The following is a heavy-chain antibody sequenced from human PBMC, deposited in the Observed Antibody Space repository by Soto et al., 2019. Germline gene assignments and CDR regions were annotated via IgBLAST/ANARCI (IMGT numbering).Heavy chain of an antibody. CDR2: ISSSSSTR. CDR1: GFTFSSYS. Sequence: EVQLVESGGGLVQPGGSLRLSCAASGFTFSSYSMNWVRQAPGKGLEWVSYISSSSSTRYYADSVKGRFTISRDNAKNSLYLQMNSLRDEDTAVYYCASGLRFLEWLLYDWGQGTLVTVSS. CDR3: ASGLRFLEWLLYD. V-gene: IGHV3-48*02. D-gene: IGHD3-3*01. J-gene: IGHJ4*02.